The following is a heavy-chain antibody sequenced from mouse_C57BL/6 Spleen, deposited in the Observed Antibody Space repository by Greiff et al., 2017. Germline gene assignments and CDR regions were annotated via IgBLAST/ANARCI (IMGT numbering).Heavy chain of an antibody. D-gene: IGHD2-3*01. CDR2: INPGSGGT. V-gene: IGHV1-54*01. CDR1: GYAFTNYL. Sequence: QVQLQQSGAELVRPGPSVKVSCKASGYAFTNYLIEWVKQRPGQGLEWIGVINPGSGGTNYNEKFKGKATLTADKSSSTAYVQLSSLTSEDSAVYFCARRYDGYYYAMDYWGQGTSVTVSS. CDR3: ARRYDGYYYAMDY. J-gene: IGHJ4*01.